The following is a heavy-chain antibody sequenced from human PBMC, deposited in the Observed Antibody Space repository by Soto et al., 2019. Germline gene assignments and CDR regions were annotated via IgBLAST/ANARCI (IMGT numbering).Heavy chain of an antibody. J-gene: IGHJ6*02. CDR3: AKDGTVTTPPYYYYGMDV. CDR2: ISYDGSNK. D-gene: IGHD4-17*01. V-gene: IGHV3-30*18. CDR1: GFTFSSYG. Sequence: QVQLVESGGGVVQPGRSLRLSCAASGFTFSSYGMHWVRQAPGKGLEWVAVISYDGSNKYYADSVKGRFTISRDNSKNTLYLQMNSLRAEDTAVYYCAKDGTVTTPPYYYYGMDVWGQGTTVTVSS.